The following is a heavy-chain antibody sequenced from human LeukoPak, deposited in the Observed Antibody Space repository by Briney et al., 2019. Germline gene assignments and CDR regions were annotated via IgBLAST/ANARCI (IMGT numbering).Heavy chain of an antibody. CDR2: IYYSGST. D-gene: IGHD4-17*01. V-gene: IGHV4-59*08. Sequence: SQTLSLTCTVSGGSISSYYWSWIRQPPGKGLEWTGYIYYSGSTNYNPSLKSRVTISVDTSKNQFSMKLSSVTAADTAVYYCARHQDYGDYCWFDPWGQGTLVTVSS. J-gene: IGHJ5*02. CDR1: GGSISSYY. CDR3: ARHQDYGDYCWFDP.